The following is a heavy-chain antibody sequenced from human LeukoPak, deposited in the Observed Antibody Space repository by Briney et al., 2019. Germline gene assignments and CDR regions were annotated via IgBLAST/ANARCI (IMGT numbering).Heavy chain of an antibody. V-gene: IGHV4-61*08. CDR1: GGSISSGGYY. D-gene: IGHD3-9*01. CDR2: IYYSGST. CDR3: AREGAVLTDYQVFYFDS. Sequence: SETLSLTCTVSGGSISSGGYYWSWIRQHPGKGLEWIGYIYYSGSTDYNPSLKSRVTISLDTSKNQFSLKLTAVTAADAAVYYCAREGAVLTDYQVFYFDSWGQGTLVTVSS. J-gene: IGHJ4*02.